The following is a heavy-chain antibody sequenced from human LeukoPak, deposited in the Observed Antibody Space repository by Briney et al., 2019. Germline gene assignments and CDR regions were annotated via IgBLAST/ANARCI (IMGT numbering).Heavy chain of an antibody. CDR3: AKGSWSILPTWFDP. Sequence: GGSLRLSCAASGFTFSTYDMNWVRQAPGKGLEWVSFISNSAGIIKYADSVKGRFTISRDNAENSLYLQMNSLRAEDTAVYSCAKGSWSILPTWFDPWGQGTLVTVSS. V-gene: IGHV3-48*03. CDR2: ISNSAGII. J-gene: IGHJ5*02. D-gene: IGHD2-21*01. CDR1: GFTFSTYD.